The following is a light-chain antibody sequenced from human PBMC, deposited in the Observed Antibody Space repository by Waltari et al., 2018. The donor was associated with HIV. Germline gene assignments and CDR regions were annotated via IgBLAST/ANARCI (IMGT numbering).Light chain of an antibody. V-gene: IGLV1-44*01. CDR3: AAWDDSLKGV. Sequence: QSVLTQPPSASGTPGQRVTIPCSGSSSNIGSNPVNWYQQLPGTAPKLLMYSNNQRPSGVRCRFSGSKSGTSASLVISGLQSEDEGDYYCAAWDDSLKGVFGGGTKLTVL. CDR1: SSNIGSNP. J-gene: IGLJ3*02. CDR2: SNN.